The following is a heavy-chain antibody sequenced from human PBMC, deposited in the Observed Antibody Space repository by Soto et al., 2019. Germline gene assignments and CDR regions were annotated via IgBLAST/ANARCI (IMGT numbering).Heavy chain of an antibody. CDR2: ISSSGSTI. J-gene: IGHJ4*02. CDR1: GFTFSSYE. V-gene: IGHV3-48*03. D-gene: IGHD5-18*01. Sequence: GGSLRFSCAASGFTFSSYEMNWVRQAPGKGLEWVSYISSSGSTIYYADSVKGRFTISRDNAKNSLYLQMNSLRAEDTAVYYCAREGGYSYGNDYWGQGTLVTVSS. CDR3: AREGGYSYGNDY.